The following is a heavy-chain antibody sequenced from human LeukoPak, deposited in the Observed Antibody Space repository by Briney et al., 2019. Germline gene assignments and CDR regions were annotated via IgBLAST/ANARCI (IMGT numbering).Heavy chain of an antibody. CDR1: GYTFTDYY. Sequence: ASVKVSCKASGYTFTDYYMYWVRQAPGQGLEWMGWINPNSGVTNYAQKFRGRVTMTRDTSISTAYMELSRLRDDDTAMYYCARDRNQFYSGTCYYWGQGTLVTVSS. V-gene: IGHV1-2*02. CDR3: ARDRNQFYSGTCYY. J-gene: IGHJ4*02. CDR2: INPNSGVT. D-gene: IGHD1-26*01.